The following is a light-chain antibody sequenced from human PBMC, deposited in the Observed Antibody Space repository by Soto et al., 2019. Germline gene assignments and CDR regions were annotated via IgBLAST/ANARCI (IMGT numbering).Light chain of an antibody. J-gene: IGKJ1*01. V-gene: IGKV1-17*01. CDR3: LQHKSYPWT. CDR2: AAS. Sequence: DIRMTQYPSSLSASVGDRVTITCGASQGIRNDLGWYQQTPGKAPKRLIYAASSLQSGVPSRVRGRGYGTEVTLTISSMQTEDFETYYCLQHKSYPWTFGQGTKVDIK. CDR1: QGIRND.